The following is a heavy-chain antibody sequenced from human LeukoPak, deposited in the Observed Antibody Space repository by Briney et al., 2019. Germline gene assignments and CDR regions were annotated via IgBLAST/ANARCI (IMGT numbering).Heavy chain of an antibody. V-gene: IGHV3-30-3*01. CDR3: ARDRYGSGSYLDY. D-gene: IGHD3-10*01. Sequence: GRSLRLSCAASGFTSSSYAMHWVRQAPGKGLEWVAVISYDGSNKYYADSVKGRFTISRDNSKNTLYLQMNSLRAEDTAVYYCARDRYGSGSYLDYWGQGTLVTVSS. CDR1: GFTSSSYA. J-gene: IGHJ4*02. CDR2: ISYDGSNK.